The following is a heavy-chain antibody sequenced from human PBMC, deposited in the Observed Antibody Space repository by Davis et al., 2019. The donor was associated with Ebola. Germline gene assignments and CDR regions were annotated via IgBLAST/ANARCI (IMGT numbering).Heavy chain of an antibody. Sequence: GGSLRLSCAASGFTFSNAWMSWVRQAPGTGLEWVGLSRNQENHYNTEYAASVRGRFTISRDDSKKSMYLQMNSLRTEDTAVYYCVTENWYRFESWGQGTLVTVSS. CDR2: SRNQENHYNT. V-gene: IGHV3-72*01. CDR1: GFTFSNAW. D-gene: IGHD1/OR15-1a*01. J-gene: IGHJ4*02. CDR3: VTENWYRFES.